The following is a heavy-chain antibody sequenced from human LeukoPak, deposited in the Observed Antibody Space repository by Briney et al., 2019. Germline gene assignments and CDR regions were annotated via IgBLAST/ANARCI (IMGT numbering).Heavy chain of an antibody. CDR1: GFTFSSYW. V-gene: IGHV3-7*01. J-gene: IGHJ5*02. CDR3: ARDDCSSISCYHNWFDP. D-gene: IGHD2-2*01. CDR2: IKQDGSEK. Sequence: GGSLRLSCAASGFTFSSYWMSWGRQAPGKGVGWGANIKQDGSEKYYVDSVNARFTISRDNANNSLYLQMNSLRAEDTAVYYCARDDCSSISCYHNWFDPWGQGTLVTVSS.